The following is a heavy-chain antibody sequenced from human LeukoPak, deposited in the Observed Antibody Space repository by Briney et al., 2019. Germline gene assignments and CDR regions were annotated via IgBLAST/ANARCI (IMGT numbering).Heavy chain of an antibody. CDR1: GFTFSSYR. D-gene: IGHD6-6*01. Sequence: GGSLRLSCAASGFTFSSYRMDWVRQAPGKGLEWVSSISSSSSYIYYADSLKGRFTMSRDNAKNSLYLQMNSLRAEDTAVYYCVTRPDVGMDVWGQGATVTVSS. J-gene: IGHJ6*02. CDR3: VTRPDVGMDV. CDR2: ISSSSSYI. V-gene: IGHV3-21*06.